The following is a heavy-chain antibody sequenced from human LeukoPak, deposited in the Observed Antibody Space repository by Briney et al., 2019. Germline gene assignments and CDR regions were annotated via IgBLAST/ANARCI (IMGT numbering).Heavy chain of an antibody. V-gene: IGHV4-59*08. CDR1: GGSMGGDH. Sequence: PSETLSLTCTISGGSMGGDHWSWIRQAPGEGLEWIGYISYTGSTSYNPSLRSRVTISLNTPENQFSLRLTSVTAADTAVYYCARAVTGTSLVDFWGQGTLVAVSS. CDR2: ISYTGST. D-gene: IGHD6-19*01. J-gene: IGHJ4*02. CDR3: ARAVTGTSLVDF.